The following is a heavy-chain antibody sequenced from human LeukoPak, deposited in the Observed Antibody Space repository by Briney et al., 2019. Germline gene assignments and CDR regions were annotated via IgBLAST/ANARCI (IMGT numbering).Heavy chain of an antibody. J-gene: IGHJ6*03. CDR3: ARAHGAGGLGYQYMDV. CDR1: GFTFSSYS. CDR2: ITDSSGYI. Sequence: GGSLRLSCAASGFTFSSYSMNWVRQTPGKGLEWVSSITDSSGYIYYADSVKGRFTISRDNTKNSLFLQMNSLRAEDTAVYYCARAHGAGGLGYQYMDVWGKGTTVTISS. D-gene: IGHD2-2*01. V-gene: IGHV3-21*01.